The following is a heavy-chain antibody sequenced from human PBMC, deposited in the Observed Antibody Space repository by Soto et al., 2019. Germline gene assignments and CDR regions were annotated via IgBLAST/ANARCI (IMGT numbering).Heavy chain of an antibody. J-gene: IGHJ4*02. CDR2: ISWNSGSI. Sequence: GGSLRLSCAASGFTFDDYAMHWVRQAPGKGLEWVSGISWNSGSIGYADSVKGRFTISRDNAKNSLYLQMNRLRAEDTALYYGTTVDRGYCSSTSCLYFDHWGQGTLVTVSS. CDR1: GFTFDDYA. V-gene: IGHV3-9*01. CDR3: TTVDRGYCSSTSCLYFDH. D-gene: IGHD2-2*01.